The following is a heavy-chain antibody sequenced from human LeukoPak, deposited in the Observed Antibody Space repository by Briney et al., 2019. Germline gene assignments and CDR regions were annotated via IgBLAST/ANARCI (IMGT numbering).Heavy chain of an antibody. V-gene: IGHV4-59*08. CDR2: IYYSGST. J-gene: IGHJ6*02. CDR1: GGSLSSYY. CDR3: ARLGIAAAGTSGNYYYYGMDV. Sequence: SETLSLTCTVSGGSLSSYYWSWIRQPPGKGLEWIGYIYYSGSTNYNPSLKSRVTISVDTSKNQFSLKLSSVTAADTAVYYCARLGIAAAGTSGNYYYYGMDVWGQGTTVTVSS. D-gene: IGHD6-13*01.